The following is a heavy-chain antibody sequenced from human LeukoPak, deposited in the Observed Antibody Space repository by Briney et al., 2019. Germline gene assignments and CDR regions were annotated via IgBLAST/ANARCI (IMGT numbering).Heavy chain of an antibody. CDR2: INPTGGGA. CDR3: ARDGHGTSTWGWFDP. Sequence: ASVRVSCKASENTLSRYYMNWVRQAPGQGLEWMGIINPTGGGASYAQKFQGRVTMTIDTSTSTFYLELSSLTSQDTAVYYCARDGHGTSTWGWFDPWGQGTLVTVSS. D-gene: IGHD7-27*01. CDR1: ENTLSRYY. J-gene: IGHJ5*01. V-gene: IGHV1-46*01.